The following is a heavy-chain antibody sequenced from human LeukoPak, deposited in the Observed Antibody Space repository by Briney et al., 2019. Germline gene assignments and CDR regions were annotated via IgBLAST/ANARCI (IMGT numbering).Heavy chain of an antibody. CDR1: GGTFSSYA. J-gene: IGHJ6*03. CDR2: IIPIFGTA. D-gene: IGHD5-18*01. V-gene: IGHV1-69*05. Sequence: SVKVSCKASGGTFSSYAISWVRQAPGQGLEWMGGIIPIFGTANYAQKFQGRVTITTDESTSTAYMELSSLRSEDTAVYYCARAPIFSYGPYYYYYMDVWGKGTTVTVSS. CDR3: ARAPIFSYGPYYYYYMDV.